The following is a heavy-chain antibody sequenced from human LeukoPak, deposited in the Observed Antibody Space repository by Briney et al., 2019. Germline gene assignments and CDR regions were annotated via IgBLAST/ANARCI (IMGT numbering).Heavy chain of an antibody. CDR3: ARQYSSGWYDGYFDY. J-gene: IGHJ4*02. Sequence: GESLKISCKGSGYSFTSYWIGWVRQMPGEGLEWMGIIYPGDSDTRYSPSFQGQVTISADKSISTAYLQWSSLKASDTAMYYCARQYSSGWYDGYFDYWGQGTLVTVSS. D-gene: IGHD6-19*01. CDR1: GYSFTSYW. V-gene: IGHV5-51*01. CDR2: IYPGDSDT.